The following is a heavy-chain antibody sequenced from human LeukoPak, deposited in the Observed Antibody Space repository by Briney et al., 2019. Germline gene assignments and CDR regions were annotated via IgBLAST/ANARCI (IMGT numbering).Heavy chain of an antibody. V-gene: IGHV1-2*02. CDR3: ARGYCSSTSCAPKHGMDV. J-gene: IGHJ6*02. CDR2: INPNRGGT. CDR1: GYTFTGYY. D-gene: IGHD2-2*01. Sequence: GASVKVSCKASGYTFTGYYMHWVRQAPGQGLEWMGWINPNRGGTNYAQKFQGRVTMTRDTSISTAYMELSRLRSDDTAVYYCARGYCSSTSCAPKHGMDVWGQGTTVTVSS.